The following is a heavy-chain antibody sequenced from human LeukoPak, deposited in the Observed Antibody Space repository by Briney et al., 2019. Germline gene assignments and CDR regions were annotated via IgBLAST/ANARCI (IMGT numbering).Heavy chain of an antibody. Sequence: PPETLSLTCAVYGGSFSGYYWSWIRQPPGKGLEWIGEINHSGSTNYNPSLKSRVTISVDTSKNQFSLKLSSVTAADTAVYYCARVLDPWGGWYVDYWGQGTLVTVSS. D-gene: IGHD6-19*01. CDR3: ARVLDPWGGWYVDY. CDR2: INHSGST. V-gene: IGHV4-34*01. CDR1: GGSFSGYY. J-gene: IGHJ4*02.